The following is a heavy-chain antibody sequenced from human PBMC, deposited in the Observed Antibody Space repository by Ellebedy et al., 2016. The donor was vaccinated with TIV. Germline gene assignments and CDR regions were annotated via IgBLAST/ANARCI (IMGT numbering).Heavy chain of an antibody. Sequence: MPSETLSLTCAVYGGSFSGYYWSWIRQPPGKGLEWIGEINHSGSTNYNPSLKSRVTISVDTSKTQFSLKLSSVTAADTAVYYCARVKSFGDYYRGYYYGMDVWGQGTTVTVSS. CDR3: ARVKSFGDYYRGYYYGMDV. V-gene: IGHV4-34*01. J-gene: IGHJ6*02. CDR1: GGSFSGYY. CDR2: INHSGST. D-gene: IGHD4-17*01.